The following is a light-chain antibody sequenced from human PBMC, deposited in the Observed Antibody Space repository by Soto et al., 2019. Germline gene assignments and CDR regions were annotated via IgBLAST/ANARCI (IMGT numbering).Light chain of an antibody. CDR3: QQYGSSPGT. Sequence: EIVLTQSPGTLSLSPGERVTLSCRASQTVSSSYLAWYQQKPGQAPRLLIYGASSRATDIPDRFSGSGSGTDFTLTISRLEPEDFAVYYCQQYGSSPGTFGQGTKLEIK. CDR1: QTVSSSY. V-gene: IGKV3-20*01. CDR2: GAS. J-gene: IGKJ2*02.